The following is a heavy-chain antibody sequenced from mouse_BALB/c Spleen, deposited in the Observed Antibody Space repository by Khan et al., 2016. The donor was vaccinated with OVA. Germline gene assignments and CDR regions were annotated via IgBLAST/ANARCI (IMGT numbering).Heavy chain of an antibody. J-gene: IGHJ4*01. D-gene: IGHD2-10*01. CDR3: ARQTYYHYYIMDY. CDR1: GFSLTNYG. V-gene: IGHV2-6-1*01. CDR2: IWSDGSA. Sequence: VKLVESGPGLVAPSQSLSITCTISGFSLTNYGVHWVRQPPGKGLEWLVVIWSDGSATYNTALKSRLSISKDNSKSQVFLKMNSRQTDDTAMYYCARQTYYHYYIMDYWGQGTSVTVSS.